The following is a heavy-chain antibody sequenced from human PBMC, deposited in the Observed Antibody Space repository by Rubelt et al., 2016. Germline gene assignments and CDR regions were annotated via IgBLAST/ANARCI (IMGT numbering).Heavy chain of an antibody. V-gene: IGHV3-74*01. CDR3: ARSRFSSSSGLDS. CDR2: LNSDGSTT. CDR1: GFTFSSYW. Sequence: GSGGGLVQPGGSLRLSCAASGFTFSSYWMHWVRQAPDKGLAWVSRLNSDGSTTDYADSVKGRFTISRDNAKNTQHLQMNSLRADDTGVYYCARSRFSSSSGLDSWGQGTLVTVSS. J-gene: IGHJ4*02. D-gene: IGHD6-6*01.